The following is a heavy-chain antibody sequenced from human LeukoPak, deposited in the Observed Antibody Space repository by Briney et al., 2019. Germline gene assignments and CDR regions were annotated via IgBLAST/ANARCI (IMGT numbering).Heavy chain of an antibody. CDR3: AREPPTNRDSSNYGN. D-gene: IGHD4-11*01. Sequence: GGSLRLSCAASGFTFSSYWMHWVRQAPGKGLVWVASIKQDGSEKYYVDSVKGRFTISRDNTKNSVYLQMDSLRAEDTAVYNCAREPPTNRDSSNYGNWGQGTLVTVSS. CDR1: GFTFSSYW. J-gene: IGHJ4*02. CDR2: IKQDGSEK. V-gene: IGHV3-7*01.